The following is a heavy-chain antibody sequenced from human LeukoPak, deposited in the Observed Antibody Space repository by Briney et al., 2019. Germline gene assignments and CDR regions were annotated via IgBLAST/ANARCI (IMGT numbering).Heavy chain of an antibody. V-gene: IGHV3-9*01. Sequence: GGSLSLSCAASGFTFDDYAMHWVRQAPGKGLEWVSGISWNSGSIGYADSVKGRFTISRDNAKNSLYLQMNSLRAEDTALYDCAKDIWETLRYFDHWGQGTLVTVSS. CDR2: ISWNSGSI. J-gene: IGHJ4*02. CDR3: AKDIWETLRYFDH. D-gene: IGHD3-9*01. CDR1: GFTFDDYA.